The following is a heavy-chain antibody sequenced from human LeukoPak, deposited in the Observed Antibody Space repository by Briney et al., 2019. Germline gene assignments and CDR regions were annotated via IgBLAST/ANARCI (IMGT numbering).Heavy chain of an antibody. Sequence: PGGSLRLSCAASGFTFSDYWIHWVRHAPGKGLVWVSRINTDGTSATYADSVRGRFTISRDNAKNTLYLQMNSLRAEDTAVYYCARVVEYCSSTGCNYWYFDLWGRGTLVTVSS. CDR1: GFTFSDYW. D-gene: IGHD2-2*01. CDR2: INTDGTSA. V-gene: IGHV3-74*01. J-gene: IGHJ2*01. CDR3: ARVVEYCSSTGCNYWYFDL.